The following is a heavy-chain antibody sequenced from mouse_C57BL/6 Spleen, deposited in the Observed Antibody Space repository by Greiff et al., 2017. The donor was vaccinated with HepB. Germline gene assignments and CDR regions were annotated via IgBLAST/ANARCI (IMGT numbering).Heavy chain of an antibody. V-gene: IGHV1-81*01. CDR3: ARWGITTVVATDY. Sequence: VQLQQSGAELARPGASVKLSCKASGYTFTSYGISWVKQRTGQGLEWIGEIYPRRGNTDYNEKYKGKATLTADKSSSTAYMELRSLTSEDSAVYFCARWGITTVVATDYWGQGTTLTVSS. CDR1: GYTFTSYG. J-gene: IGHJ2*01. CDR2: IYPRRGNT. D-gene: IGHD1-1*01.